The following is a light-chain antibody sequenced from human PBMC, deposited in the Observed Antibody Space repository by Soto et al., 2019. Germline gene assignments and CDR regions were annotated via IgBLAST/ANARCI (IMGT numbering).Light chain of an antibody. CDR3: QQYGSSPQYS. CDR2: GAS. CDR1: QSVSSSY. J-gene: IGKJ2*01. V-gene: IGKV3-20*01. Sequence: IVLTQSPGTLSLSPGERATLSCRASQSVSSSYLAWYQQKPGQAPRLLIYGASGRATGIPDRFSGSGSGTDFTLTISRLEPEDCAVYYCQQYGSSPQYSFGQATKLEIK.